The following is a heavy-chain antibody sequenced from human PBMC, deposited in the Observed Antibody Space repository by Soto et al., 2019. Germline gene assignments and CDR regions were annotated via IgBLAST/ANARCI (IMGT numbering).Heavy chain of an antibody. CDR3: ARGMGAFVV. V-gene: IGHV4-34*01. D-gene: IGHD1-26*01. CDR2: INHSGNT. Sequence: PWKNLYIRSAVYDESRNDNYCSCLRQPPGKRLEWIGEINHSGNTNYNPSLRSRVTISIDTSKNQLSLNLRSVSAADTAVYYCARGMGAFVVWG. CDR1: DESRNDNY. J-gene: IGHJ3*01.